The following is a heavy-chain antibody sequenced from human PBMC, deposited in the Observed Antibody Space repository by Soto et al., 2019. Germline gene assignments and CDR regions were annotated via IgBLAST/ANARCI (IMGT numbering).Heavy chain of an antibody. CDR2: INTNEFT. CDR1: GGSISSYY. J-gene: IGHJ4*02. Sequence: QVQLQESGPGLVKPSETLSLTCTVSGGSISSYYWTWIRQPAGKGLEWIGRINTNEFTNYDPSLKSRVTMSVDTSKNQISLKLRSVTAADTAVYYCAKGGYSGYGVWGQGTLVTVSS. CDR3: AKGGYSGYGV. V-gene: IGHV4-4*07. D-gene: IGHD5-12*01.